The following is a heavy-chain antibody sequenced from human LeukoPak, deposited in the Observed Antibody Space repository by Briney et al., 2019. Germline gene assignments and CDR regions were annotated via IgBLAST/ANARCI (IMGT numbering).Heavy chain of an antibody. CDR2: FYSGGNT. J-gene: IGHJ3*02. D-gene: IGHD1-26*01. CDR1: GFTVSSNY. Sequence: GGSLRLSCAASGFTVSSNYMTWVRQAPGKGLEWVSVFYSGGNTYYADSVKGRFTISRDTFKNTVDLQMNSLRSEDAAVYYCARGGSYLSAFDIWGQGTMVTVSS. V-gene: IGHV3-53*01. CDR3: ARGGSYLSAFDI.